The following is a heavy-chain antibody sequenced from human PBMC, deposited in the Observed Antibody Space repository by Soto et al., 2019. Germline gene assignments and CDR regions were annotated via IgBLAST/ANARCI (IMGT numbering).Heavy chain of an antibody. J-gene: IGHJ4*02. D-gene: IGHD1-26*01. V-gene: IGHV1-69*06. CDR1: GGTFSSHG. CDR3: ASERSAQYFDF. Sequence: QVQLVQSGTVVQRRGSSVKVSCQASGGTFSSHGMAWVRQAPGQGLEWMGGIIPTFGTPTYAPKFQGRVTITADKSTNTAYMELSSLRSEDTGVYYCASERSAQYFDFWGQGTTITVSS. CDR2: IIPTFGTP.